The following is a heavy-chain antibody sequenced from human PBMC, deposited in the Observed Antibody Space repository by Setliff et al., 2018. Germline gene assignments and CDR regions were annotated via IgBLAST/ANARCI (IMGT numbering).Heavy chain of an antibody. CDR1: GFTFSNHW. J-gene: IGHJ4*02. D-gene: IGHD3-10*02. CDR2: ISSDGGSI. V-gene: IGHV3-23*03. CDR3: LGAGTCSY. Sequence: GESLKISCAVSGFTFSNHWMTWIRQAPGKGLEWVSVISSDGGSIYYADSVKGRFTISRDNAKNSLSLQMNNLRTEDTAVYYCLGAGTCSYWGQGTLVTVSS.